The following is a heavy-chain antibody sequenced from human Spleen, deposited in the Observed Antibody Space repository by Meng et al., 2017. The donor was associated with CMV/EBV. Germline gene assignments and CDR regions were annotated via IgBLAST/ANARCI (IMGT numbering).Heavy chain of an antibody. J-gene: IGHJ4*02. D-gene: IGHD1-1*01. CDR1: GGSISSSSFY. Sequence: SETLSLTCTVSGGSISSSSFYWGWIRQPPGKGLEWIGSIYYTGSAYYTPSLKSRVTISLDTSLNQFSLRLSSVTAADTAVYYCAREGEYNWNDVGLDYWGQGTLVTVSS. CDR2: IYYTGSA. CDR3: AREGEYNWNDVGLDY. V-gene: IGHV4-39*02.